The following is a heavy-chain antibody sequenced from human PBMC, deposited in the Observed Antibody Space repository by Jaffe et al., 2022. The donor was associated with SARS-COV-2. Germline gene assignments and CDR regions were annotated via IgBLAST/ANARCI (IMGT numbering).Heavy chain of an antibody. CDR3: ATGFLGYCSGGSCYSPHFDI. Sequence: QVQLVESGGGVVQPGRSLRLSCAASGFTFSSYGMHWVRQAPGKGLEWVAVISYDGSNKYYADSVKGRFTISRDNSKNTLYLQMNSLRAEDTAVYYCATGFLGYCSGGSCYSPHFDIWGQGTMVTVSS. CDR2: ISYDGSNK. D-gene: IGHD2-15*01. CDR1: GFTFSSYG. V-gene: IGHV3-30*03. J-gene: IGHJ3*02.